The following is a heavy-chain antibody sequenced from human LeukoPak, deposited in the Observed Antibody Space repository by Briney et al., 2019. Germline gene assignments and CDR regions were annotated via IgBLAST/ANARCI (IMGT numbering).Heavy chain of an antibody. Sequence: SSVKVSCMASGYTFTSYYMHWLRQAPGQGLEWMGIINPSGGSTSYAQKFQGRVTMTRDTSTSTVYMELSSLRSEVTAVYYCVRDRDVVVPATFDYWGQGTLVTVSS. CDR2: INPSGGST. J-gene: IGHJ4*02. CDR3: VRDRDVVVPATFDY. CDR1: GYTFTSYY. D-gene: IGHD2-2*01. V-gene: IGHV1-46*01.